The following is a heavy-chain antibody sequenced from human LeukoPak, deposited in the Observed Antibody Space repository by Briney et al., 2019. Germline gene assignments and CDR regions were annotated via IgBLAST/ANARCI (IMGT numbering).Heavy chain of an antibody. Sequence: GGSLRLSCAASGFTFSTYTMIWVRQAPGKGLEWVSSISTSSSDIYYGDSVKGRFTISRDNAKNSVFLQMNSLRAADTAVHYCARAGYSSSLFDYYFYMDVWGKGTTVTVSS. CDR2: ISTSSSDI. J-gene: IGHJ6*03. D-gene: IGHD6-13*01. CDR3: ARAGYSSSLFDYYFYMDV. CDR1: GFTFSTYT. V-gene: IGHV3-21*01.